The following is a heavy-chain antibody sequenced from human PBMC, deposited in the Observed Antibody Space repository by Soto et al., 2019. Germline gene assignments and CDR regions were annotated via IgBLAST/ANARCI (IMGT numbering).Heavy chain of an antibody. V-gene: IGHV3-7*01. CDR2: IKQDGSEK. D-gene: IGHD3-3*01. CDR3: ARDPNYDFWSGYYYGMDV. J-gene: IGHJ6*02. Sequence: GGSLRLSCADSGFTFSSYWMSWVRQAPGKGLEWVANIKQDGSEKYYVDSVKGRFTISRDNAKNSLYLQMNSLRAEDTAVYYCARDPNYDFWSGYYYGMDVWGQGTTVTVSS. CDR1: GFTFSSYW.